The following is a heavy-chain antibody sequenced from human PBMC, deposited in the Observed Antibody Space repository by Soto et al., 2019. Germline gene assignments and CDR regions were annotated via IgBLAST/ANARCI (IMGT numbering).Heavy chain of an antibody. CDR1: GFTFSSYS. V-gene: IGHV3-21*01. D-gene: IGHD6-19*01. J-gene: IGHJ4*02. Sequence: GGSLRLSCAASGFTFSSYSMNWVRQAPGKGLEWVSSISSSSSYIYYADSVKGRFTISRDNAKNSLYLQMNSLRAEDTAVYYCARGGYSSGPFDYWGQGTQVTVS. CDR2: ISSSSSYI. CDR3: ARGGYSSGPFDY.